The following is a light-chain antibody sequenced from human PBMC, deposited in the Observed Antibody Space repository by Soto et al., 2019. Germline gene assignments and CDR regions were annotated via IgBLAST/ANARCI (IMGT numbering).Light chain of an antibody. Sequence: DIQLTQSPSFLSASIGDRVTITYRASQGISSDLAWYQQERGKAPKLLIYAASTLQSGVPARFSGSGSGTEFTLTISSLQPEDFATYYCQQLNSYPRNFGPGTKVEIK. CDR2: AAS. V-gene: IGKV1-9*01. J-gene: IGKJ3*01. CDR3: QQLNSYPRN. CDR1: QGISSD.